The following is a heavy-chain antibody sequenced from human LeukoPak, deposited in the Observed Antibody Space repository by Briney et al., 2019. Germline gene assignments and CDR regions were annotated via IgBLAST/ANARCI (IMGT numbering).Heavy chain of an antibody. CDR1: GFTFSSYA. J-gene: IGHJ4*01. Sequence: GGSLRLSCAASGFTFSSYAMSWVRQAPGKGLEWVSGIGGSGGSTYYADYVKGRFTISRDNSKDTLYLQMNSLRAEDTAVYYCAKDTPPKSIVGPNEYWGHGTLVTVSS. V-gene: IGHV3-23*01. D-gene: IGHD3-22*01. CDR3: AKDTPPKSIVGPNEY. CDR2: IGGSGGST.